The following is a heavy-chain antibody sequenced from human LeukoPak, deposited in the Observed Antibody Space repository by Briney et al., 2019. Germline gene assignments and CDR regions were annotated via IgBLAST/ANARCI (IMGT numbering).Heavy chain of an antibody. J-gene: IGHJ4*02. CDR2: IIPILGIA. D-gene: IGHD2-2*01. CDR3: ARYRLSRGVVVPAAPTFFDY. CDR1: GGTFSSYT. V-gene: IGHV1-69*02. Sequence: SVKVSCKASGGTFSSYTISWVRQAPGQGLEWMGRIIPILGIANYAQKLQGRVTMTTDTSTSTAYMELRSLRSDDTAVYYCARYRLSRGVVVPAAPTFFDYWGQGTLVTVSS.